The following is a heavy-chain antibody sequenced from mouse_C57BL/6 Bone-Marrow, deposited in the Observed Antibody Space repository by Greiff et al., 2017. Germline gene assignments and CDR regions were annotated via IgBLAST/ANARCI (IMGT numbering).Heavy chain of an antibody. Sequence: EVQRVESGGGLVQPGGSLSLSCAASGFTFTDYYMSWVRQPPGKALEWLGFIRNKANGYTTEYSASVKGRFTISRDNSQSILYLQMNALRAEDSATYYCARSSLYYGNYYAMDYWGQGTSVTVSS. CDR1: GFTFTDYY. J-gene: IGHJ4*01. CDR3: ARSSLYYGNYYAMDY. V-gene: IGHV7-3*01. D-gene: IGHD2-1*01. CDR2: IRNKANGYTT.